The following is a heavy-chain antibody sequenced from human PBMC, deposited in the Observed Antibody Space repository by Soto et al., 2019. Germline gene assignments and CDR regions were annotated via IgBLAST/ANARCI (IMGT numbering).Heavy chain of an antibody. J-gene: IGHJ6*02. CDR1: GFTFSSYA. D-gene: IGHD1-26*01. Sequence: SLRLSCAASGFTFSSYAMSWVRQAPGKGLEWVSAISGSGGSTYYADSVKGRFTISRDNSKNTLYLQMNSLRAEDTAVYYCAKDLSRRGSGSYYYYYYGMDVWGQGTTVTVSS. V-gene: IGHV3-23*01. CDR2: ISGSGGST. CDR3: AKDLSRRGSGSYYYYYYGMDV.